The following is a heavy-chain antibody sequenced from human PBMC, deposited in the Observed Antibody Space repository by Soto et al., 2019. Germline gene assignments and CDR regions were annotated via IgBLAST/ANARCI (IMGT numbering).Heavy chain of an antibody. CDR2: IVPIHDTT. D-gene: IGHD3-3*01. Sequence: QVQLVQTGAGVKRPGSSVNVSCTASRGTFSNYAILWVRQAPGQGLEWMGGIVPIHDTTDYAQKFQGRVTITADEPSSTAHMEQTSPSSEDTAVYYCAADYDGLPSWGQGTLVTVSS. V-gene: IGHV1-69*01. CDR3: AADYDGLPS. J-gene: IGHJ5*02. CDR1: RGTFSNYA.